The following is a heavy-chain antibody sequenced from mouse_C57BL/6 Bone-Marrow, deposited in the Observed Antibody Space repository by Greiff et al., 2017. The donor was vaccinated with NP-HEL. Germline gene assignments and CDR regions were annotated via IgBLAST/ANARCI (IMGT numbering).Heavy chain of an antibody. Sequence: VQLQQSGTELVKPGASVKLSCKASGYTFTSYWMHWVKQRPGQGLEWIGNINPSNGGTNYNEKFKSKATLTVDKSSSTAYMQLSSLTSEYSAVYYCAREGDGYYEYFDVWGTGTTVTVSS. CDR1: GYTFTSYW. V-gene: IGHV1-53*01. J-gene: IGHJ1*03. CDR2: INPSNGGT. CDR3: AREGDGYYEYFDV. D-gene: IGHD2-3*01.